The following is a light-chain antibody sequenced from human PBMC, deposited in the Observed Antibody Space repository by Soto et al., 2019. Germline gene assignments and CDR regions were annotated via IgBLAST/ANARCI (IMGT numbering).Light chain of an antibody. CDR1: SSNTGAGYD. V-gene: IGLV1-40*01. J-gene: IGLJ1*01. CDR2: ANT. CDR3: QSYDSSLSAWV. Sequence: QSVLTQPPSVSGAPGQRVTISCTGSSSNTGAGYDVHWYQQLPGTAPKLLIYANTNRPSGVPDRFSGSKSGTSASLAITGLQTDDEADYYCQSYDSSLSAWVFGTGTKLTVL.